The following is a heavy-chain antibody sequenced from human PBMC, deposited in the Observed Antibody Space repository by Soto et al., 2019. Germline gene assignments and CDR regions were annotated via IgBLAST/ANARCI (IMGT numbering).Heavy chain of an antibody. CDR1: GYTFTTYD. Sequence: QVQLVQSGAEEKKPGASVKVSCKASGYTFTTYDINWVRQAPGQGLEGMGWINAGNGNTKYSQKFQGRVTITRDTSASTAYMELSSLRSEDTAVYYCASESYGGEFDYWGQGTLVTVSS. CDR3: ASESYGGEFDY. V-gene: IGHV1-3*05. CDR2: INAGNGNT. J-gene: IGHJ4*02. D-gene: IGHD4-17*01.